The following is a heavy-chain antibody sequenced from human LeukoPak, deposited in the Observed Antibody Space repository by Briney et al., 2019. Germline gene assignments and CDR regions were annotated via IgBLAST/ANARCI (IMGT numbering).Heavy chain of an antibody. J-gene: IGHJ3*02. CDR1: GYTFTGYY. CDR3: ARLTVPLPHDAFDI. D-gene: IGHD4-17*01. CDR2: INPNSGGT. V-gene: IGHV1-2*04. Sequence: GASVKVSCKASGYTFTGYYMHWVRQAPGQGLEWMGWINPNSGGTNYAQKFQGWVTMTRDTSISTAYMELSRLRSDDTAVYYCARLTVPLPHDAFDIWGQGTMVTVSS.